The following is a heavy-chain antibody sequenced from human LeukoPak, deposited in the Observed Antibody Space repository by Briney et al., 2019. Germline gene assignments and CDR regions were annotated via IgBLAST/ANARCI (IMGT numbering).Heavy chain of an antibody. CDR1: GFTFSTYE. J-gene: IGHJ6*03. Sequence: GGSLRLSCVASGFTFSTYEMNWVRQAPGKGLEWLSYISSSGGAIYYADSVKGRFTISRDNAKNSLSLLMNSLRAEDTAVYYCSRVIGGCDSTFYYYYMDVWGKGTTVTISS. CDR2: ISSSGGAI. CDR3: SRVIGGCDSTFYYYYMDV. D-gene: IGHD5-12*01. V-gene: IGHV3-48*03.